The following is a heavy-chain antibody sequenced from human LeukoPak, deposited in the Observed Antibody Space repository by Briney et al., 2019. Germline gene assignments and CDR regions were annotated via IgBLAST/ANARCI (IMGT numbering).Heavy chain of an antibody. CDR3: AREPLVGATNFDY. CDR1: GYTFTGYY. D-gene: IGHD1-26*01. CDR2: INPNSGGT. J-gene: IGHJ4*02. Sequence: ASVKVSCKASGYTFTGYYMHWVRQAPGQGLEWMGWINPNSGGTNYAQKFQGRVTMTRDTSISTAYMELSRLRSDDTAVYYCAREPLVGATNFDYWGQGTLVTVSS. V-gene: IGHV1-2*02.